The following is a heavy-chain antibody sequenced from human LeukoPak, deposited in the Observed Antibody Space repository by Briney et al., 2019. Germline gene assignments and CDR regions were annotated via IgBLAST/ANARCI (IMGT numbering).Heavy chain of an antibody. CDR1: GYSFTNYW. Sequence: GESLKISCKGSGYSFTNYWISWVRQMPGKGLEWMGKIDPSDSYTNYSPSFQGLVTISADKSFSTAYLQWSSLKASDTAMYYCARHSTSGSYYNKFDYWGQGTLVTVSS. J-gene: IGHJ4*02. CDR3: ARHSTSGSYYNKFDY. V-gene: IGHV5-10-1*01. D-gene: IGHD3-10*01. CDR2: IDPSDSYT.